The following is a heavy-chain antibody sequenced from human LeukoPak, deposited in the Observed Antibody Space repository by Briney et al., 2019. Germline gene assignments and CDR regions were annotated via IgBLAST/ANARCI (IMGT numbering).Heavy chain of an antibody. CDR1: GGTFSSYA. V-gene: IGHV1-69*13. CDR3: ARGRIAAAGQYYYYGMDV. CDR2: IIPIFGTA. D-gene: IGHD6-13*01. J-gene: IGHJ6*02. Sequence: GASVKVSCTASGGTFSSYAISWVRQAPGQRLEWMGGIIPIFGTANYAQKFQGRVTITADESTSTAYMELSSLRSEDTAVYYCARGRIAAAGQYYYYGMDVWGQGTTVTVSS.